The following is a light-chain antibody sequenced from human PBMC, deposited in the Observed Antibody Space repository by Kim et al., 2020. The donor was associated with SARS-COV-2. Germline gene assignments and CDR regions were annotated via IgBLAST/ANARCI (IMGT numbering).Light chain of an antibody. J-gene: IGKJ2*01. Sequence: DVQMTQSPPTLSASVGARVTITCRVSQSVSSWLAWYQQKPGKAPKLLIYKASTLEGGVPSRFSGRGTGTEFTLTINSLQPDDFATYSCQQYDSQPYTFGQGTKLEI. V-gene: IGKV1-5*03. CDR2: KAS. CDR3: QQYDSQPYT. CDR1: QSVSSW.